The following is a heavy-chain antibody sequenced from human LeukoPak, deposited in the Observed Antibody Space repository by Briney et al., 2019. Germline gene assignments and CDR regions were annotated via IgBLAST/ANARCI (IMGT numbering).Heavy chain of an antibody. Sequence: PSETLSLTCAVYGGSFSGYYWSWIRQPPGKGLEWIGEINHSGSTNYNPSLKSRVTISVDTSKNQFSLKLSSVTAADTAVFYCAVGGRRFDPWGQGTLVTVSS. V-gene: IGHV4-34*01. CDR3: AVGGRRFDP. CDR2: INHSGST. J-gene: IGHJ5*02. D-gene: IGHD2-15*01. CDR1: GGSFSGYY.